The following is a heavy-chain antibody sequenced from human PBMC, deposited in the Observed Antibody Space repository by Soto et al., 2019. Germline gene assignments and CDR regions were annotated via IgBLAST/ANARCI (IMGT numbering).Heavy chain of an antibody. D-gene: IGHD1-1*01. CDR3: ARVRQGCSANNCYFDP. CDR2: VHISGHS. Sequence: QVHLQDSGPGLVAPSGTLSLTCTLSGGSVRAPDWWNWVRQSPDKGLEGIAEVHISGHSNYNPSLRSRVSVAIDRSKNQFYLNLNSVTAADTAIYYCARVRQGCSANNCYFDPWGQGTQVTISS. J-gene: IGHJ5*01. CDR1: GGSVRAPDW. V-gene: IGHV4-4*02.